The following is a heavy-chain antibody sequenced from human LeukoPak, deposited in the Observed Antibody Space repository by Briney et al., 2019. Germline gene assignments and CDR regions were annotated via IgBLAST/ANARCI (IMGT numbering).Heavy chain of an antibody. CDR3: ARVNDYVWGSYEDY. D-gene: IGHD3-16*01. V-gene: IGHV3-7*03. J-gene: IGHJ4*02. CDR2: IKQDGSEK. Sequence: GGSLRLSCVASGFTFSSYWMSWVRQAPGKGLEWVANIKQDGSEKYYLDSVKGRFTISRDNAKNSLYLQMNSLRAEDTAVYYCARVNDYVWGSYEDYWGQGTLATVSS. CDR1: GFTFSSYW.